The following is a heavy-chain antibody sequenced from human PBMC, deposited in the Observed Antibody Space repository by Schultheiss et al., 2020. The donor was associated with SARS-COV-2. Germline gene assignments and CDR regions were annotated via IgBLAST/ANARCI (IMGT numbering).Heavy chain of an antibody. CDR2: INPNSGGT. CDR3: ARDSPGLLRFDY. D-gene: IGHD2/OR15-2a*01. J-gene: IGHJ4*02. CDR1: GYTFTGYY. Sequence: ASVKVSCKASGYTFTGYYMHWVRQAPGQGLEWMGWINPNSGGTNYAQKFQGRVTMTRDTSISTAYMELSRLRSEDTAVYYCARDSPGLLRFDYWGQGTLVTVSS. V-gene: IGHV1-2*02.